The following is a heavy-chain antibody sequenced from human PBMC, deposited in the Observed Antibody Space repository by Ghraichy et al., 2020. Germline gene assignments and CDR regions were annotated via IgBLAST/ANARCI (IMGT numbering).Heavy chain of an antibody. CDR1: GYTFTDYY. CDR2: INSRTGGT. Sequence: ASVKVSCKASGYTFTDYYINWVRQAPGQGLEWVARINSRTGGTKYAQNFQGRVTVTRDTSISTAYMELSGLRSDDTAVYYCARGQGILALIYYFDYWDQGPLVTVSS. D-gene: IGHD6-13*01. V-gene: IGHV1-2*06. CDR3: ARGQGILALIYYFDY. J-gene: IGHJ4*02.